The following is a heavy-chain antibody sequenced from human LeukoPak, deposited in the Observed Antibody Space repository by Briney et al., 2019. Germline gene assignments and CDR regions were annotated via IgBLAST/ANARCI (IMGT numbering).Heavy chain of an antibody. CDR3: AKDLTRAPAAATLLDS. CDR2: ISAGGART. Sequence: PGGSLRLSCAASGFTFSSYSMNWVRQAPGQGLEWVSTISAGGARTFYTVSVKGRFTISRDNSRNTLSLQMNSLRVDDTAVYYCAKDLTRAPAAATLLDSWGQGTLVTVSS. D-gene: IGHD2-15*01. V-gene: IGHV3-23*01. CDR1: GFTFSSYS. J-gene: IGHJ4*02.